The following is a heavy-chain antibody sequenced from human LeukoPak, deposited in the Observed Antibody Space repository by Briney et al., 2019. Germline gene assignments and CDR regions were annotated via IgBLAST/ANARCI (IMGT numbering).Heavy chain of an antibody. CDR2: IYTSGST. CDR3: ARSPSIVVVIATDAFDI. V-gene: IGHV4-59*10. J-gene: IGHJ3*02. D-gene: IGHD2-21*01. CDR1: GGSFSGYY. Sequence: SETLSLTCAVYGGSFSGYYWSWIRQPAGKGLEWIGRIYTSGSTNYNPSLKSRVTISVDTSKNQFSLKLSSVTAADTAVYYCARSPSIVVVIATDAFDIWGQGTMVTVSS.